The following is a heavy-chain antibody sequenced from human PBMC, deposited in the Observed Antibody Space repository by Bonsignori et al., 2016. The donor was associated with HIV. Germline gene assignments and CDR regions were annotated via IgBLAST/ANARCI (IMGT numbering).Heavy chain of an antibody. V-gene: IGHV4-38-2*02. J-gene: IGHJ4*02. CDR2: IHHSGTT. CDR3: VRVQLLWFGAFDY. Sequence: WIRQPPGKGLEWIGSIHHSGTTYYNPSLKSRVTISVDTSKNQFSLKLSSVTAADTAVYYCVRVQLLWFGAFDYWGQGTLVTVSS. D-gene: IGHD3-10*01.